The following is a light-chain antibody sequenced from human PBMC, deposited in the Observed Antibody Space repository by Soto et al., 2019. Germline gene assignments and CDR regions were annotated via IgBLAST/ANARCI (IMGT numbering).Light chain of an antibody. CDR1: SRDIGAYNL. V-gene: IGLV2-14*01. J-gene: IGLJ2*01. Sequence: QSVLTQPASVSGSPGQSITISCSGTSRDIGAYNLVSWYQQPPGKAPKLLIYEVRNRPSGISYRFSGSKSGTTASLTISGLQSEDEGNYYCSSYAGTFRLVVFGGGTKLTVL. CDR3: SSYAGTFRLVV. CDR2: EVR.